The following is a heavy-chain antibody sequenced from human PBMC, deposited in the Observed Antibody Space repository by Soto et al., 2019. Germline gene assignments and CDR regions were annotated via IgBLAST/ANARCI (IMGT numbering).Heavy chain of an antibody. J-gene: IGHJ6*02. CDR2: IYYIGST. D-gene: IGHD6-13*01. Sequence: SETLSLTCTVSGGSISDYYWSWIRQHPGKGLEWIGYIYYIGSTYYNPSLKSRVTISVDTSKNQFSLKLTSVTAADTAVYYCARDLQYSRLFYGMDVWGQGTTVTVSS. CDR1: GGSISDYY. V-gene: IGHV4-31*03. CDR3: ARDLQYSRLFYGMDV.